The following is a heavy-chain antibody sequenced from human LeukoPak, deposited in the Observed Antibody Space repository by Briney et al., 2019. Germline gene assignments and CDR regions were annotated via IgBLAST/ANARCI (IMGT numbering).Heavy chain of an antibody. J-gene: IGHJ4*02. CDR2: IYYSGST. Sequence: PSETLSLTCTASGGSISGYYWRWIRQPPGKGLEWIGYIYYSGSTNYNPTLKSRVTISVETSKNQFSLKLSSVTAADTAVYYCARVGGNYGDYVAYWGQGTLVTVSS. CDR3: ARVGGNYGDYVAY. V-gene: IGHV4-59*01. CDR1: GGSISGYY. D-gene: IGHD3-16*01.